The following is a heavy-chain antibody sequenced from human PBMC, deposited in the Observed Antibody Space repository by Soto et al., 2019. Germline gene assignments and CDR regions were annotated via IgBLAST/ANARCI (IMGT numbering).Heavy chain of an antibody. Sequence: PSETLSLPCTVSGGSLSSGDHYWSWIRQPPGKGLEWIGYIYYSGSTHYKPSLSIRVTISVSTSRSLFSLKLSSVTAAYTAVYYFATDRSSIGWYRGYDAFDIWCQGTIVTVSS. V-gene: IGHV4-61*08. CDR2: IYYSGST. J-gene: IGHJ3*02. CDR1: GGSLSSGDHY. D-gene: IGHD6-19*01. CDR3: ATDRSSIGWYRGYDAFDI.